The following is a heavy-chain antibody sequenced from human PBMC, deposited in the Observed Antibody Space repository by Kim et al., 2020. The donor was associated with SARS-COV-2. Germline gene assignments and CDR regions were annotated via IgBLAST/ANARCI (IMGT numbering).Heavy chain of an antibody. CDR1: GYTFTSYA. D-gene: IGHD6-13*01. CDR3: ARGPSYWQQLVYNWFDP. J-gene: IGHJ5*02. V-gene: IGHV1-3*01. Sequence: ASVKVSCKASGYTFTSYAMHWVRQAPGQRLEWMGWINAGNGNTKYSQKFQGRVTITRDTSASTAYMELSSLRSEDTAVYYCARGPSYWQQLVYNWFDPWGQGTLVTVSS. CDR2: INAGNGNT.